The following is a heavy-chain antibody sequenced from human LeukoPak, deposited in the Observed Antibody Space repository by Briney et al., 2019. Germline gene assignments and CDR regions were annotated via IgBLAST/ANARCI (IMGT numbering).Heavy chain of an antibody. V-gene: IGHV3-23*01. D-gene: IGHD2-15*01. J-gene: IGHJ4*02. CDR2: ISNNGGYT. Sequence: GGSLRLSCAASGFTFSSSAMSWVRQAPGKGLEWVSAISNNGGYTYYADSVQGRSTISRDNSKSTLCLQMNSLRAEDTAVYYCAKQLGFCSDGSCYFPYWGQGTLVTVSS. CDR3: AKQLGFCSDGSCYFPY. CDR1: GFTFSSSA.